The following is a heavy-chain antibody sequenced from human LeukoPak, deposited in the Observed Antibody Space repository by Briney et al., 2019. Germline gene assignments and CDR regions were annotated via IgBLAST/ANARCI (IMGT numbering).Heavy chain of an antibody. J-gene: IGHJ4*02. CDR3: AKKEAGSYGFDY. CDR1: GFTFSSYG. CDR2: ISGSGGST. V-gene: IGHV3-23*01. Sequence: GGSLRLSCAASGFTFSSYGMSWVRQAPGKGLEWVSAISGSGGSTYYADSVKGRFTISRDNSKNTLYLQMNSLRAEDTAVYYCAKKEAGSYGFDYWGQGTLVTVPS. D-gene: IGHD5-18*01.